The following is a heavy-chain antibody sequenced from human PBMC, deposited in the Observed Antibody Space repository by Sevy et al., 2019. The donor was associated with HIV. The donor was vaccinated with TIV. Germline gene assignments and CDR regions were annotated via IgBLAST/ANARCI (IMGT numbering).Heavy chain of an antibody. V-gene: IGHV3-48*01. D-gene: IGHD3-10*01. CDR1: GVTFSSYS. CDR2: ISSSSSTI. J-gene: IGHJ6*02. CDR3: AREGDFYYYYGMDV. Sequence: GGSLRLSCAASGVTFSSYSMNWVRQAPGKGLEWVSYISSSSSTIYYADSVKGRFTISRDNAKNSLYLQMNSLRAEDTAVYYCAREGDFYYYYGMDVWGQGTTVTVSS.